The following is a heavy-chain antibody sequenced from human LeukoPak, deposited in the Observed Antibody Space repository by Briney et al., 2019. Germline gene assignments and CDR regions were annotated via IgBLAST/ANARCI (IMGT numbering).Heavy chain of an antibody. J-gene: IGHJ4*02. V-gene: IGHV3-49*04. CDR1: GFTFGDYA. D-gene: IGHD6-13*01. Sequence: GGSLRLSCTASGFTFGDYAMSWVRQAPGKGLEWVGFIRSKANGGTIEYAASVKGRFTTSRDDSKSTAYLQMNSLKTEDTAVYYCTRVRAGYSSSWYWYYFDYWGQGALVTVSS. CDR3: TRVRAGYSSSWYWYYFDY. CDR2: IRSKANGGTI.